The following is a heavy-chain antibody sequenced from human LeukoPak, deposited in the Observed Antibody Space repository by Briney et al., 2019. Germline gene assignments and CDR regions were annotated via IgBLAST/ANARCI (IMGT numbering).Heavy chain of an antibody. Sequence: SVKVSCKASGYTFTSYGISWVRQAPGQGLEWMGWISAYNGNTNYAQKLQGRVTMTTDTSTSTAYMELRSLRSDDTAVYYCASTRGGYSYGYTLDYWGQGTLVTVSS. J-gene: IGHJ4*02. D-gene: IGHD5-18*01. CDR3: ASTRGGYSYGYTLDY. V-gene: IGHV1-18*01. CDR2: ISAYNGNT. CDR1: GYTFTSYG.